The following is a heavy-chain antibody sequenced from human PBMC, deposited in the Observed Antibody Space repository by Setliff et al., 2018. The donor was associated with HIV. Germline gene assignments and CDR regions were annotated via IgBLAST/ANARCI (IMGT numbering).Heavy chain of an antibody. J-gene: IGHJ5*02. CDR3: AKDIIPAGLFHDL. V-gene: IGHV3-11*04. D-gene: IGHD2-2*01. Sequence: LRLSCAASGFAFSDYYMTWIRQAPGKGLEWVSYISPNGNSMYYADSVKGRFTISRDNAKNSLYLQMNSLRAEDTALYYCAKDIIPAGLFHDLWGQGTLVTVS. CDR1: GFAFSDYY. CDR2: ISPNGNSM.